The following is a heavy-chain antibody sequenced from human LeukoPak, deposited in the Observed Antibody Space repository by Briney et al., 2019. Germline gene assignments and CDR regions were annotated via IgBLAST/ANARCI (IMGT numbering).Heavy chain of an antibody. CDR1: GFTFGDYA. D-gene: IGHD3-10*01. V-gene: IGHV3-49*04. Sequence: GGPLRLSCTTSGFTFGDYAMSWVRQAPGKGLEWVGFIRSKAYGGTTQYAASVKGRFTISRDDSKSIAYLQMSSLKTEDTAVYYCTRVRSGNDFDYWGQGTLVTVSS. CDR2: IRSKAYGGTT. CDR3: TRVRSGNDFDY. J-gene: IGHJ4*02.